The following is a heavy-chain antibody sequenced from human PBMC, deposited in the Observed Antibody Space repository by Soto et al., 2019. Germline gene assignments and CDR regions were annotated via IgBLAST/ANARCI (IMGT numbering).Heavy chain of an antibody. CDR1: GFTFSSYG. CDR3: AKDGALELPLHHFYYYYMDV. CDR2: ISYDGSNK. Sequence: GGSLRLSCAASGFTFSSYGMHWVRQAPGKGLEWVAVISYDGSNKYYADSVKGRFTISRDNSKNTLYLRMNSLRAEDTAVYYCAKDGALELPLHHFYYYYMDVWGKGTTVTVSS. D-gene: IGHD1-7*01. J-gene: IGHJ6*03. V-gene: IGHV3-30*18.